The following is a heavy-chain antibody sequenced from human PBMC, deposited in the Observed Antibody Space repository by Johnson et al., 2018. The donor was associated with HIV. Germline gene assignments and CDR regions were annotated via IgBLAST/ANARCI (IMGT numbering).Heavy chain of an antibody. D-gene: IGHD3-3*01. J-gene: IGHJ3*02. CDR1: GFTFSSYD. V-gene: IGHV3-13*01. Sequence: MQLVESGGGLVQPGGSLRLSCAASGFTFSSYDMHWVRQATGKGLEWVSTIGTAGDTYYPGSVKGRFTVSRDNSKNTLYLQMNSLRAEDTAIYYCAKDPGKWSDFWSVSDAFDIWGQGTMVTVSS. CDR2: IGTAGDT. CDR3: AKDPGKWSDFWSVSDAFDI.